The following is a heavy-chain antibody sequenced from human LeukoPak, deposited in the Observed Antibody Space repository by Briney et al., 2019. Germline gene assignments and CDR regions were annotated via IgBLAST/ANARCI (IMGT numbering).Heavy chain of an antibody. CDR1: GFTFSNYG. V-gene: IGHV3-30*18. D-gene: IGHD4-17*01. CDR2: ISYDGSNK. J-gene: IGHJ4*02. Sequence: PGGSLRLSCAPSGFTFSNYGMHWVRQAPGKGLEWVAVISYDGSNKYYADSVKGRFTISRDNSKNTLYLQMNSLRAEDTAVYYCAKDLGPHYGPRIDYWGQGTLVTVSS. CDR3: AKDLGPHYGPRIDY.